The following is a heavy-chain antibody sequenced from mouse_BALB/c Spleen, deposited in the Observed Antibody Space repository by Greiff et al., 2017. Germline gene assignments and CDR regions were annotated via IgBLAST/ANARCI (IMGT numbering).Heavy chain of an antibody. V-gene: IGHV5-17*02. D-gene: IGHD1-1*01. CDR1: GFTFSSFG. J-gene: IGHJ2*01. Sequence: EVTVVESGGGLVQPGGSRKLSCAASGFTFSSFGMHWVRQAPEKGLEWVAYISSGSSTIDYADTVKGRFTISRDNPKNTLFLQMTSLRSEDTAMYYCARSLYYGSGFDYGGQGTTLTVAS. CDR2: ISSGSSTI. CDR3: ARSLYYGSGFDY.